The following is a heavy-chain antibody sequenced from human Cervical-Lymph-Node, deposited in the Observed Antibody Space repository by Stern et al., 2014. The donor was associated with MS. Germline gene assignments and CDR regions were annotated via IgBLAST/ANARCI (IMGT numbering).Heavy chain of an antibody. CDR1: GFTFSDHY. CDR3: VRGFHSFDV. D-gene: IGHD4-11*01. CDR2: SRTKANSYTT. V-gene: IGHV3-72*01. Sequence: EVQLVESGGGLVQPGESLRLSCAASGFTFSDHYMDWVRQAPGKGLEWVGRSRTKANSYTTVYAASVTGRFAISRDDSKNSLYLQMNSLKTEDTAVYYCVRGFHSFDVWGQGATVTVSS. J-gene: IGHJ6*02.